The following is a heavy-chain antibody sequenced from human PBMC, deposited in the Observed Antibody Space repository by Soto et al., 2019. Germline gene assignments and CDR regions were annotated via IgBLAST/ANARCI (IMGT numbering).Heavy chain of an antibody. CDR3: ARDSGTVNPGYFDF. CDR1: GFTFDTYS. Sequence: SGGSLRLSCTASGFTFDTYSMNWVRQAPGKGLDWVSSISSHSNYIYYADSLRGRVTISRDNAKNLLYLEVNRLTVDDTGIYYCARDSGTVNPGYFDFWGQGTLVTVSS. CDR2: ISSHSNYI. D-gene: IGHD4-17*01. V-gene: IGHV3-21*06. J-gene: IGHJ4*02.